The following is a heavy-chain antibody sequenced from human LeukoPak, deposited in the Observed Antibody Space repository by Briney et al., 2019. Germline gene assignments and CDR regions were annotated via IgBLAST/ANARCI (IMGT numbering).Heavy chain of an antibody. D-gene: IGHD2-21*02. Sequence: GASVKVSCKASGYTFTSYYMHWVRQAPGQGLEWMGIINPSGGSTSYAQKLQGRVTMTTDTSTSTAYMELRSLRSDDTAVYYCARVVTAIGGAFDIWGQGTMVTVSS. CDR3: ARVVTAIGGAFDI. CDR1: GYTFTSYY. V-gene: IGHV1-46*01. J-gene: IGHJ3*02. CDR2: INPSGGST.